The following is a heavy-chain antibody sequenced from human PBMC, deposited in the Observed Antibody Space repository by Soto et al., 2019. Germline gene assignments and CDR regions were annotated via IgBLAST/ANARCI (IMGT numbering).Heavy chain of an antibody. CDR2: TYYRSRWYF. J-gene: IGHJ4*02. CDR1: GDSVSTNTAA. CDR3: AKEGSPPFFQH. D-gene: IGHD3-10*01. V-gene: IGHV6-1*01. Sequence: PSQTLSLTCGISGDSVSTNTAAWDWIKQSPSRGLEWLGRTYYRSRWYFDYAVSVKSRITISPDISNNTVSLLLNSLRADDTAVYYCAKEGSPPFFQHWGQGTLVTVSS.